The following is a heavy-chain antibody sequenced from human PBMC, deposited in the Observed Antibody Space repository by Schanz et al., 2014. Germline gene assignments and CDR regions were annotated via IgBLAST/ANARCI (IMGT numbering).Heavy chain of an antibody. CDR1: GKKYF. J-gene: IGHJ5*01. V-gene: IGHV1-46*02. Sequence: QLQLVQSGAEAKKPGASVKISCGTFGKKYFIHWVRQAPGQGLEWMGMIDPRGASTTYAQKFQGRLSLTGDMSTSTLYLELRSLTSEDTAVYYCARNYEWFESWGQGTLVTVSS. CDR3: ARNYEWFES. CDR2: IDPRGAST. D-gene: IGHD3-16*01.